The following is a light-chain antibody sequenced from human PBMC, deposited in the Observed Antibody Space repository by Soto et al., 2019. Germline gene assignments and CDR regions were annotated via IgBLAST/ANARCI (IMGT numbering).Light chain of an antibody. CDR3: QQFNNWPHT. CDR1: QSVNQK. J-gene: IGKJ5*01. Sequence: EIVLTQSPATRSVSPGERGTLSCRASQSVNQKLGWYQQKPGQAPRLLIYVASYRATGIPARFSGSGSGTEYTLTISNLQAEDFAVYYCQQFNNWPHTFGQGTRLEIK. CDR2: VAS. V-gene: IGKV3-15*01.